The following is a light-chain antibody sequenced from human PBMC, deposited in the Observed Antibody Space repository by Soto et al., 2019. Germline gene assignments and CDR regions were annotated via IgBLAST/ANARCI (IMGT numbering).Light chain of an antibody. J-gene: IGLJ3*02. CDR2: YDS. V-gene: IGLV3-21*01. CDR1: NIGSKS. CDR3: QVRDISGGDVV. Sequence: SYELTQPPSVSVAPGKTASVACGGSNIGSKSVHWYQKKSGQAPVLVMYYDSDRPSGIPERFSGSNSGNTATLTISRVEAGDEADYYCQVRDISGGDVVFGGGTKLTVL.